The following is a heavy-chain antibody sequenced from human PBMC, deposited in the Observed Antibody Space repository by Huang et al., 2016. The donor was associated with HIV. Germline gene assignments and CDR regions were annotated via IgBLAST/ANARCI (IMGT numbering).Heavy chain of an antibody. J-gene: IGHJ4*02. CDR3: ARDREFSSGWGWAGYYLDY. D-gene: IGHD6-19*01. V-gene: IGHV1-18*04. Sequence: QVRLVQSGAEAKKPGASLKVSCKADGDTFLRYDISWVRKAPGQGLEWVGGSRLDGGETRYAKGFQGRLTMTRDTSTSTAYREVRGLGADDTAVYYCARDREFSSGWGWAGYYLDYWGQGTPVRVSS. CDR1: GDTFLRYD. CDR2: SRLDGGET.